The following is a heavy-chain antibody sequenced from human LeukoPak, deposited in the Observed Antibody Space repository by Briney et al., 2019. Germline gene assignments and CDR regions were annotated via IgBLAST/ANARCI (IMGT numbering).Heavy chain of an antibody. CDR2: IYYSGGT. V-gene: IGHV4-59*01. J-gene: IGHJ4*02. CDR1: GGSISSYY. Sequence: SETLSLTCTVSGGSISSYYWSWIRQPPGKGLEWIGDIYYSGGTNYNPSLKSRVTISVDTSKNQFSLKLSSVTAADTAVYYCARSSVLWFGELGRDYYFDYWGQGTLVTVSS. D-gene: IGHD3-10*01. CDR3: ARSSVLWFGELGRDYYFDY.